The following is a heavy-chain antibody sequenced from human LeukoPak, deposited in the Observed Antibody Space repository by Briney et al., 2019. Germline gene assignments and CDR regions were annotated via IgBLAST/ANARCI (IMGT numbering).Heavy chain of an antibody. Sequence: ASVKVSCKVSGCTLTELSMHWVRQAPGKGLEWMGGFDPEDGETIYAQKFQGRVTMTEDTSTDTAYMELSSLRSEDTAVYYCATHDSSGYLFDYWGQGTLVTVSS. J-gene: IGHJ4*02. D-gene: IGHD3-22*01. CDR2: FDPEDGET. CDR3: ATHDSSGYLFDY. V-gene: IGHV1-24*01. CDR1: GCTLTELS.